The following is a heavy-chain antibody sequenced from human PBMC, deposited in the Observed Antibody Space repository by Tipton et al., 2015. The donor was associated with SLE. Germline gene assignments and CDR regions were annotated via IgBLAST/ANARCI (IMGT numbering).Heavy chain of an antibody. CDR2: INHRGRT. V-gene: IGHV4-34*01. J-gene: IGHJ3*01. Sequence: TLSLTCAVYGGTFSGYYWSWIRQSPEKGLEWIGDINHRGRTTYNPSLRTRIAISADTSKNQFSLKLFSVTAADTAVYSCARGNPCCTDGYCYDIFDAWGRGTVVTV. CDR1: GGTFSGYY. CDR3: ARGNPCCTDGYCYDIFDA. D-gene: IGHD2-21*02.